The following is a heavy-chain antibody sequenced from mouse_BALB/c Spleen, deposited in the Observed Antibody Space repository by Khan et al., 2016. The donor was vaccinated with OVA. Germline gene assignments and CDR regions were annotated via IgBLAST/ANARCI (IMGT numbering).Heavy chain of an antibody. CDR1: GFTFSRFG. J-gene: IGHJ2*01. V-gene: IGHV5-17*02. CDR2: ISSGSSTN. CDR3: SRDSNFDY. Sequence: EVKLVESGGGLVQPGGSRKLSCAASGFTFSRFGMHWVRQAPEKGLEWVAYISSGSSTNYYGETVKGRFTISRDKPKNNLFLQMTSLSSEDTAMFYCSRDSNFDYWGQGTTLTVSS.